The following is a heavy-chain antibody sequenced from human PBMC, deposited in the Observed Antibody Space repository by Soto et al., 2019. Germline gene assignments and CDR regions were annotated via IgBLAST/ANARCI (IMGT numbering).Heavy chain of an antibody. CDR3: ARLFRNYYSGIDV. V-gene: IGHV5-51*01. CDR2: IFPEDSDT. J-gene: IGHJ6*02. D-gene: IGHD3-10*01. CDR1: GYGFSNHW. Sequence: PGESLKISCEGSGYGFSNHWIAWARQMPGKGLEWLGIIFPEDSDTRYTPSLQGQVTISADKSVNTAYLQWSSLKASGTATYYCARLFRNYYSGIDVWGQGTTVTVSS.